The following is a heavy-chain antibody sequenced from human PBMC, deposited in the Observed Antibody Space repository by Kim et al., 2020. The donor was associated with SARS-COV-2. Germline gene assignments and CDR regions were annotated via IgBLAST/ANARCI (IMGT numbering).Heavy chain of an antibody. CDR3: TKDGTYYDIFSGYIPLYYFDS. V-gene: IGHV3-30*18. J-gene: IGHJ4*02. CDR2: ISFDVTKK. Sequence: GGSLRLSCAASGFTFSTCGMHWVRQAPGKGLEWVSLISFDVTKKDYTDSVKGRFTISRDNSKNTLYLQMNSLIPEDTGFYYCTKDGTYYDIFSGYIPLYYFDSWGQGTLVTVSS. CDR1: GFTFSTCG. D-gene: IGHD3-9*01.